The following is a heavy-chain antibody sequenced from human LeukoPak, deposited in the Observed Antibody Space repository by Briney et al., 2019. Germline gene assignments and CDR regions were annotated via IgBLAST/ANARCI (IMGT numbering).Heavy chain of an antibody. CDR1: GFTFSSYE. Sequence: PGGSLRLSCAASGFTFSSYETNWVRQAPGKGLEWVSYISSSGSTIYYADSVKGQFTYSRDNAKTSLYLQMNILRAEDTAVYYGAAQVPAAAYWGQGTLVTVSS. J-gene: IGHJ4*02. V-gene: IGHV3-48*03. CDR3: AAQVPAAAY. D-gene: IGHD2-2*01. CDR2: ISSSGSTI.